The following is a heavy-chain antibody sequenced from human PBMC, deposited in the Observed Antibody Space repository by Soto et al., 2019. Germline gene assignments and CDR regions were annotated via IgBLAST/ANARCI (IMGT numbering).Heavy chain of an antibody. CDR2: IYYSGST. D-gene: IGHD6-19*01. CDR3: ARRTVNIRTFYSGLKTHCFDY. CDR1: GDSMSSSDYC. J-gene: IGHJ4*02. V-gene: IGHV4-39*01. Sequence: PSETLSLTCAVSGDSMSSSDYCWGWIRQPPGKGLEWIGSIYYSGSTYYNPSLQSRVAISVDTSKNQFSLKLKSVTAADTAIYYCARRTVNIRTFYSGLKTHCFDYWGQGAPVTVSS.